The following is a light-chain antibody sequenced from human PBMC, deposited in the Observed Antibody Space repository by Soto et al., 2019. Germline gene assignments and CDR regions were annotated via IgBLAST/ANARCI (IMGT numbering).Light chain of an antibody. Sequence: ATPGFSTVERATLSGRASQSVRSYLAWYQQKPGQAPRLLIYDASSRATGIPDRLSGSGSGIDFSLPISSPEPEDFAVYYCQQYGSSPITFGQGTRLEIK. V-gene: IGKV3-20*01. CDR1: QSVRSY. CDR3: QQYGSSPIT. J-gene: IGKJ5*01. CDR2: DAS.